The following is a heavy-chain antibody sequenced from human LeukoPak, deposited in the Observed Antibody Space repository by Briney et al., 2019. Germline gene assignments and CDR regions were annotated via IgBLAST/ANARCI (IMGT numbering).Heavy chain of an antibody. CDR1: GFTFSSYG. CDR2: ISSSGSTI. V-gene: IGHV3-48*03. Sequence: GGSLRLSCAASGFTFSSYGMNWVRQAPGKGLEWVSYISSSGSTIYYADSVKGRFTISRDNAKNSLYLQMNSLRAEDTAVYYCAREGFAAASDIWGQGTMVTVSS. CDR3: AREGFAAASDI. D-gene: IGHD2-15*01. J-gene: IGHJ3*02.